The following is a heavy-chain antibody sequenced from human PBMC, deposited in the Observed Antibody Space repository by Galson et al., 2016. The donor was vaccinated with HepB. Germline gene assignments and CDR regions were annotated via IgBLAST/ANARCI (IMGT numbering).Heavy chain of an antibody. CDR3: AKEISVAGVNGLPSDY. CDR1: GFTVSSNY. J-gene: IGHJ4*02. Sequence: SLRLSCAASGFTVSSNYMSWVRQAPGKGLEWVSIISSGAYKTYYADSVKGRVTISRDNSKNTLHLQMNSLRAEDTAVYYCAKEISVAGVNGLPSDYWGQGTLVTVSA. D-gene: IGHD6-19*01. V-gene: IGHV3-53*01. CDR2: ISSGAYKT.